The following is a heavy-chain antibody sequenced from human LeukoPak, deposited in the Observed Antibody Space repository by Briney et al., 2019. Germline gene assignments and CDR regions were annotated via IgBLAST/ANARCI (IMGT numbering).Heavy chain of an antibody. Sequence: TLSLTCTVSGGSISSGSYYWSWIRQPAGKGLEWIGRIYTSGSTNYNPSLKSRVTISVDTSKNQFSLKLSSVTAADTAVYYCARVSSGWYRSSFNYYYYMDVWGKGTTVTISS. V-gene: IGHV4-61*02. J-gene: IGHJ6*03. CDR1: GGSISSGSYY. D-gene: IGHD6-19*01. CDR2: IYTSGST. CDR3: ARVSSGWYRSSFNYYYYMDV.